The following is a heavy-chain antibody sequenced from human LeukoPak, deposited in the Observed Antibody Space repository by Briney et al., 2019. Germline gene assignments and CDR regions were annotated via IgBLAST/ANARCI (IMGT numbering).Heavy chain of an antibody. D-gene: IGHD5-18*01. CDR1: GFTFSSYW. J-gene: IGHJ4*02. V-gene: IGHV3-7*01. CDR3: ARDRGTWIQFGIAF. CDR2: IKQDGSEK. Sequence: PGGSLRLSCAASGFTFSSYWMSWVRQAPGKGLEWVANIKQDGSEKYYVDSVKGRFTISRDNAKNSLYLQMNSLRAEDTAVYYCARDRGTWIQFGIAFWGQGTLVTVSS.